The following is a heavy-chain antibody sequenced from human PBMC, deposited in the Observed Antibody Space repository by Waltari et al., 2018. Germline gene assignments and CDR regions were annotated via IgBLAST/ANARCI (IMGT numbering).Heavy chain of an antibody. CDR2: INTRNGGT. Sequence: QVQLVQSGAEVKKPGAAVKVSCNTSGYPFTSYDMHWVRQAPGQGLEWMGWINTRNGGTNYAQKYQGRVTMTRDTSISTAYMELSRLISNDTAVYYCARTYQSGSYSDYWGQGTPVTVSS. CDR1: GYPFTSYD. D-gene: IGHD1-26*01. V-gene: IGHV1-2*02. CDR3: ARTYQSGSYSDY. J-gene: IGHJ4*02.